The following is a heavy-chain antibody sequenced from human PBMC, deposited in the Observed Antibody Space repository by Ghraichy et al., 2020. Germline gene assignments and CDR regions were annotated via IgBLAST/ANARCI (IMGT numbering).Heavy chain of an antibody. D-gene: IGHD6-6*01. CDR2: ISYDGSNK. CDR3: ARDLIFGKRGELVPFDY. V-gene: IGHV3-30*03. Sequence: GGSLRLSCAASEFTFSSYGMHWVRQAPGKGLEWVALISYDGSNKYYSDSLKGRFTISRDNSKNTLYLQMNSLRAEDTAVYYCARDLIFGKRGELVPFDYWGQGTLVTVSS. CDR1: EFTFSSYG. J-gene: IGHJ4*02.